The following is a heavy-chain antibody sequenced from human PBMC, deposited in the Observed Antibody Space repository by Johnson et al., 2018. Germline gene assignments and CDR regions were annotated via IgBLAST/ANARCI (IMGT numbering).Heavy chain of an antibody. CDR2: IIPILGMA. J-gene: IGHJ1*01. CDR3: ACYKYYDSSGSRYFQH. V-gene: IGHV1-69*02. Sequence: QVQLVQSGAEVKKPGSSVKVSCKASGGTFSSYTISWVRQAPGQGLEWMGRIIPILGMANYAQKFQGRVTITADKSTSTAYMELSSLRSEDTAVYYCACYKYYDSSGSRYFQHWGQGTLVTVSS. CDR1: GGTFSSYT. D-gene: IGHD3-22*01.